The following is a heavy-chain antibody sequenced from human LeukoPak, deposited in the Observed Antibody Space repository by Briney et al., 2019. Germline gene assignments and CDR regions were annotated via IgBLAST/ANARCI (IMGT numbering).Heavy chain of an antibody. J-gene: IGHJ2*01. D-gene: IGHD3-22*01. CDR3: ARDLYYYDSSGYSRYLDL. V-gene: IGHV3-11*04. CDR2: ISSSGSTI. CDR1: GFTFSDYY. Sequence: GGSLRLSCAASGFTFSDYYMSWIRQAPGKGLEWVSYISSSGSTIYYADSVKGRFTISRDNAKNSLYLQMNSLRAEDTAVYYCARDLYYYDSSGYSRYLDLWGRGTLVTVSS.